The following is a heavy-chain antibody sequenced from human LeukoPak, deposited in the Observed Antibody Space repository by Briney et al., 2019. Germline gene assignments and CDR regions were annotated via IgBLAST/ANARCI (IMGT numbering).Heavy chain of an antibody. J-gene: IGHJ4*02. Sequence: PGRSLRLSCAASGFTFSGYGMHWVRQAPGKGLEWVTGIAYDGSRKHYADSVKGRFTISRDNSRYTVDLQMNSLRADDTAVYYCARGCYYERSGYCPFDYWGPGTLVTVSS. CDR1: GFTFSGYG. V-gene: IGHV3-30*03. CDR3: ARGCYYERSGYCPFDY. CDR2: IAYDGSRK. D-gene: IGHD3-22*01.